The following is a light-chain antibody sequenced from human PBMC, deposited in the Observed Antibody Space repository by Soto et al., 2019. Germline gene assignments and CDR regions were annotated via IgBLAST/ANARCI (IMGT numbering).Light chain of an antibody. Sequence: EIVLTQSPRTLSLSPGESATLSCRASQNVYINSLAWFQQKPGQTPRLLIYGPSTRAAGVPDRFTGSGSGADFDLTITSLEPEDFAMYYCQQYGGAPFTFGPGTRV. J-gene: IGKJ3*01. CDR3: QQYGGAPFT. CDR1: QNVYINS. V-gene: IGKV3-20*01. CDR2: GPS.